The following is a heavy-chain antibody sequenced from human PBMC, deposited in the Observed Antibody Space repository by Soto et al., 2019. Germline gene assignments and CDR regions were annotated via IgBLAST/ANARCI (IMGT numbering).Heavy chain of an antibody. CDR3: AKDLEDCSGGSCYGMDV. CDR1: GFTFSSYG. Sequence: QVPLVESGGGVVQPGRSLRLSCAASGFTFSSYGMHWVRQAPGKGLEWVAVISYDGSNKYYADSVKGRFTISRDNSKNTLYLQMNSLRAEDTAVYYCAKDLEDCSGGSCYGMDVWGQGTTVTVSS. D-gene: IGHD2-15*01. J-gene: IGHJ6*02. V-gene: IGHV3-30*18. CDR2: ISYDGSNK.